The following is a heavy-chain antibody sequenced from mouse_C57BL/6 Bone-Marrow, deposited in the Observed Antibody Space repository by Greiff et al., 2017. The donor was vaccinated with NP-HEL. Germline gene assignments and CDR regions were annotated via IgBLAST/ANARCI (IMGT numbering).Heavy chain of an antibody. CDR2: IWGGGST. CDR1: GFSFTSYG. CDR3: AKQGYYGGSFAY. J-gene: IGHJ3*01. V-gene: IGHV2-9*01. D-gene: IGHD1-1*01. Sequence: VKLVESGPGLVAPSQTLSISCTVSGFSFTSYGVDWVRQPPGKGLEWLGVIWGGGSTNYNSALMSRLSISKDNSKSQVFLKMISLQTDDTDMYYCAKQGYYGGSFAYWGQGTLVTVSA.